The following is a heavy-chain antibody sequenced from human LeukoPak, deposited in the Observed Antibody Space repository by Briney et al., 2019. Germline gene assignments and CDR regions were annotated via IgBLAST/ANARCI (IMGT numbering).Heavy chain of an antibody. J-gene: IGHJ5*02. CDR2: INPNGGTA. Sequence: ASVKVSCKASGYTFTDYYINWIRQAPGQGFKWIGIINPNGGTATYAQKFQGRVTMTGDKSSSTVFMELTSLRSEDTAVYYCAREDYGGAGWCDPWRQGTRVTVSS. V-gene: IGHV1-46*01. CDR3: AREDYGGAGWCDP. D-gene: IGHD4-23*01. CDR1: GYTFTDYY.